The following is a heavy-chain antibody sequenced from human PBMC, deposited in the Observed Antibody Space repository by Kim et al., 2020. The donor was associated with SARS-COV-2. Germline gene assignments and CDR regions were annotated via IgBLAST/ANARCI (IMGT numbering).Heavy chain of an antibody. D-gene: IGHD4-17*01. CDR1: GFTFDDYA. V-gene: IGHV3-43D*03. CDR2: ISWDGGST. J-gene: IGHJ6*02. Sequence: GGSLRLSCAASGFTFDDYAMHWVRQAPGKGLEWVSLISWDGGSTYYADSVKGRFTISRDNSKNSLYLQMNSLRAEDTALYYCAKDGDSTPYYYGMDVWGQGTTVTVSS. CDR3: AKDGDSTPYYYGMDV.